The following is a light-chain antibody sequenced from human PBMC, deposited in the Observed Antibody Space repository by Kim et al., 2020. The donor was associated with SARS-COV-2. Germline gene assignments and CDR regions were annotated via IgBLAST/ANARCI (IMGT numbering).Light chain of an antibody. CDR2: STN. CDR1: SGSVSTSYY. V-gene: IGLV8-61*01. Sequence: GGTVTLTCGLSSGSVSTSYYPRWYQQTPGQAPRTLIYSTNTRSSGVPDRFSGSILGNKAALTITGAQADDESDYYCVLYMGSGLWVFGGGTQLTVL. CDR3: VLYMGSGLWV. J-gene: IGLJ3*02.